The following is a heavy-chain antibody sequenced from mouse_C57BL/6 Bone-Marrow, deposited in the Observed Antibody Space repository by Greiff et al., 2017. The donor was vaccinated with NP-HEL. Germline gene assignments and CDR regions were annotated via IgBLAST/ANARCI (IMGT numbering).Heavy chain of an antibody. Sequence: VQLQQPGAELVKPGASVKMSCKASGYTFTSYWITWVKQRPGQGLEWIGDIYPGSGSTNYNEKFKSKATLTVDTSSSTAYMQLSSLTSEDSAVYYCARSDYYYGSSYGYAMDYWGQGTSVTVSS. CDR2: IYPGSGST. V-gene: IGHV1-55*01. CDR1: GYTFTSYW. J-gene: IGHJ4*01. CDR3: ARSDYYYGSSYGYAMDY. D-gene: IGHD1-1*01.